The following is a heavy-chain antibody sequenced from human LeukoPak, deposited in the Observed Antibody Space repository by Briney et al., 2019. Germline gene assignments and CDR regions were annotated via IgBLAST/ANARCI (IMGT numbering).Heavy chain of an antibody. V-gene: IGHV3-21*01. D-gene: IGHD2-15*01. CDR1: GFTFSSYS. J-gene: IGHJ4*02. CDR3: ARSPAVVVSHSGYFDY. CDR2: ISSSSSYI. Sequence: GGSLRLSCAASGFTFSSYSMNWVRQAPGKGLEWVSSISSSSSYIYYADSVKGRFTISRDNAKNSLYLQMNSLRAEDTAVYYCARSPAVVVSHSGYFDYWGQGTLVTVSS.